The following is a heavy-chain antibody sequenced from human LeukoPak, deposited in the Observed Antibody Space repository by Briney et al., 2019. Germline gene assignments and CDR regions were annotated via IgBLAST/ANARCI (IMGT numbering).Heavy chain of an antibody. J-gene: IGHJ4*02. CDR3: ARGRYCTSASCYLDY. D-gene: IGHD2-2*01. CDR2: INPDGSST. Sequence: GGSLRLSCAASGFTFSTYWTYWGRQAPGEGLVWVSSINPDGSSTSYADSVKGRFTISRDNAKNTLYLQMNSLRAEDTGVFYCARGRYCTSASCYLDYWGQGTLVTVSS. CDR1: GFTFSTYW. V-gene: IGHV3-74*01.